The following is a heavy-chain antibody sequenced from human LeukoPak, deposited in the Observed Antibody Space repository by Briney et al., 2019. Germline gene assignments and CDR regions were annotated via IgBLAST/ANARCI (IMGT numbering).Heavy chain of an antibody. D-gene: IGHD2-15*01. CDR2: IYSDNT. V-gene: IGHV3-53*01. Sequence: GGSLRLSCTVSGFTVSSNSMSWVRQAPGKGLEWVSFIYSDNTHYSDSVKGRFTISRDNSKNTLYLQMNSLRAEDTAVYYCAKDGSRAWDIGFQHWGQGTLVTVSS. J-gene: IGHJ1*01. CDR1: GFTVSSNS. CDR3: AKDGSRAWDIGFQH.